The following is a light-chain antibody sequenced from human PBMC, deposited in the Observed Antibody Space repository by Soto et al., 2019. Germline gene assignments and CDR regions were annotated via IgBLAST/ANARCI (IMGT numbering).Light chain of an antibody. V-gene: IGKV1-5*03. J-gene: IGKJ2*01. CDR3: QQYNSYSVT. CDR2: KAS. CDR1: QSISSW. Sequence: DIQMTQSPSTLSASVGDRVTITCRASQSISSWLAWYQQKPGKAPKLLIYKASSLESGVPSRFSGSGYGTEFTLTISSLQPDDFSTYYCQQYNSYSVTFGQGTKLEIK.